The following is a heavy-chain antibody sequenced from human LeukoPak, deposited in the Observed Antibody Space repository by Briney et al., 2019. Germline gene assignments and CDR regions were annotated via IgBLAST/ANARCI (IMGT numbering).Heavy chain of an antibody. CDR3: ARVLIRSIAVAGAEYFQH. CDR2: ISGYTGNP. V-gene: IGHV1-18*01. CDR1: GYTFTSYG. J-gene: IGHJ1*01. Sequence: ASVKVSCKASGYTFTSYGISWVRQAPGQGLEWMGWISGYTGNPNYAQKLQGRVTMTTDTSTSTAYMELRSLRSDDTAVYYCARVLIRSIAVAGAEYFQHWGQGTLVTVSS. D-gene: IGHD6-19*01.